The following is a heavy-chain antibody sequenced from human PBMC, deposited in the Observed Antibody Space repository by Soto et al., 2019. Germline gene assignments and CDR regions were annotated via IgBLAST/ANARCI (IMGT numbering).Heavy chain of an antibody. CDR2: IDYSGST. Sequence: QLQLQESGPGLVKPSETLSLTCTVSGGSISSSSYYWGWIRQPPGKGLEWIGSIDYSGSTYYNPSLRSRGTISVDSSKNPFSLKLSSVTAADTAVYYCARHDAPNGLDYWGQGTLVTVTS. CDR1: GGSISSSSYY. J-gene: IGHJ4*02. V-gene: IGHV4-39*01. D-gene: IGHD1-1*01. CDR3: ARHDAPNGLDY.